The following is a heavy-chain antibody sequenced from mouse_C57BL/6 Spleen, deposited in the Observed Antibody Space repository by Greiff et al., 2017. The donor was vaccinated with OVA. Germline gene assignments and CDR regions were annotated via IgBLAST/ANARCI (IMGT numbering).Heavy chain of an antibody. CDR2: IDPSDSYT. D-gene: IGHD2-4*01. V-gene: IGHV1-50*01. J-gene: IGHJ3*01. CDR1: GYTFTSYW. CDR3: ARNYDYDGGFAY. Sequence: VKLQQPGAELVKPGASVKLSCKASGYTFTSYWMQWVKQRPGQGLEWIGEIDPSDSYTNYNQKFKGQATLTVDTSSSTAYMQLSSLTSEDSAVYYCARNYDYDGGFAYWGQGTLVTVSA.